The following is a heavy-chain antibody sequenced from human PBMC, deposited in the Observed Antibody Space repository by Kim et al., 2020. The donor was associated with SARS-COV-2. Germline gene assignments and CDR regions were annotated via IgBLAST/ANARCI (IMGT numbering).Heavy chain of an antibody. Sequence: SETLSLTCTVSGDSFSSGGYYWSWIRQHPGKGLEWIGYSYSSGTTHYNPSLKSRVTISVDTSKNQFSLKLRSVTAADTAVYYCAREEAVAGYYFDQWGQGTLVTVSS. CDR2: SYSSGTT. J-gene: IGHJ4*02. V-gene: IGHV4-31*03. D-gene: IGHD6-19*01. CDR1: GDSFSSGGYY. CDR3: AREEAVAGYYFDQ.